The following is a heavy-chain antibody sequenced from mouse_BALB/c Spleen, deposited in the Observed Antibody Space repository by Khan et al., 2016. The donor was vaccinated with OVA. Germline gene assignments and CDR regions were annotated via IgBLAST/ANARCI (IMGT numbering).Heavy chain of an antibody. CDR3: VRGEKFAY. Sequence: QVQLKQSGAELVRPGVSVKISCRASGYPFTDYAMHWVKQRHAKSLVWIGVISTNYGAADYNQQFQGKASMTVDRSSSTVYMELARLTSEDSAIYYCVRGEKFAYWGQGTLVTVTA. V-gene: IGHV1S137*01. D-gene: IGHD2-13*01. J-gene: IGHJ3*01. CDR2: ISTNYGAA. CDR1: GYPFTDYA.